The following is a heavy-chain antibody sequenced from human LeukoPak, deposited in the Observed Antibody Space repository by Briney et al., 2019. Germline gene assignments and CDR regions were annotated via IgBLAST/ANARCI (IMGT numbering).Heavy chain of an antibody. Sequence: PSETLSLTCTVSGVSISSSSYYWGWIRQPPGKGLEWIGRIDYSGSTYYNPSLKSRVTISVDTSKNQFSLKLSSVTAADTAVYYCARQAPAYSSGWYSPNFDYWGQGTLVTVSS. V-gene: IGHV4-39*01. CDR1: GVSISSSSYY. J-gene: IGHJ4*02. CDR3: ARQAPAYSSGWYSPNFDY. CDR2: IDYSGST. D-gene: IGHD6-13*01.